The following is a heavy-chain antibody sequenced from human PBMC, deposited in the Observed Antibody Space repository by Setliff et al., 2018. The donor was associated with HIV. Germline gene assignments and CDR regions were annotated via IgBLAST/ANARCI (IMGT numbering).Heavy chain of an antibody. J-gene: IGHJ6*03. Sequence: PSETLSLTCAVYGGSFSGYYWSWIRQPQGKGLEWIGEINQSGSTNYNPYLKSRVTISVDTSKNQYSLKLSSVTAADTAVYYCARDRYTWNYGKNYMDVWGKGTTVTVSS. CDR3: ARDRYTWNYGKNYMDV. CDR2: INQSGST. CDR1: GGSFSGYY. V-gene: IGHV4-34*01. D-gene: IGHD1-7*01.